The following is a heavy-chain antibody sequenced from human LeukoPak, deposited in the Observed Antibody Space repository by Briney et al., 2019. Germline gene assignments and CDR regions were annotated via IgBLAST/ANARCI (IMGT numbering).Heavy chain of an antibody. Sequence: ASVKVSCKASGYTFTGYYMHWVRQAPGQGLEWMGRINPNSGGTNYAQKFQGRVTMTRDTSISTAYMELRSLRSDDTAVYYCAREPYSSGWYREPQGNWFDPWGQGTLVTVSS. CDR1: GYTFTGYY. V-gene: IGHV1-2*06. D-gene: IGHD6-19*01. J-gene: IGHJ5*02. CDR2: INPNSGGT. CDR3: AREPYSSGWYREPQGNWFDP.